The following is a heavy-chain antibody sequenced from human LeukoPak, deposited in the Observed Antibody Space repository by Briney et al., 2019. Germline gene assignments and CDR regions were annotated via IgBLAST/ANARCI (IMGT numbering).Heavy chain of an antibody. CDR3: ERDAQRGFDYSNSLQF. V-gene: IGHV3-33*01. Sequence: GGSLRLSCAAAGFTFSHYAMHWVRQAPGKGLEWVAVIWSDGTNKYYAASVKGRFTISRDDSDKTVYLQMNSLRPEDTGVYYCERDAQRGFDYSNSLQFWGQGTPVTVST. J-gene: IGHJ4*02. CDR1: GFTFSHYA. D-gene: IGHD4-11*01. CDR2: IWSDGTNK.